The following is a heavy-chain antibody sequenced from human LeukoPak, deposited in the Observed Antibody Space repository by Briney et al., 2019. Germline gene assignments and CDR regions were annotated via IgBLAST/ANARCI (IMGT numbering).Heavy chain of an antibody. J-gene: IGHJ4*02. CDR1: GFTFSSYS. D-gene: IGHD3-22*01. CDR3: AKAGLNYDSSGSFYFDY. CDR2: ISSSSSYI. V-gene: IGHV3-21*01. Sequence: GGSLRLSCAASGFTFSSYSMNWVRQAPGKGLEWVSSISSSSSYIYCADSVKGRFTISRDNAKNSLYLQMNSLRAEDTAVYYCAKAGLNYDSSGSFYFDYWGQGTLVTVSS.